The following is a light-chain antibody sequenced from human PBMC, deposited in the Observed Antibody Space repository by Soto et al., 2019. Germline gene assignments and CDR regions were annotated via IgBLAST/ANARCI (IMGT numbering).Light chain of an antibody. CDR3: QHYYTYPPT. V-gene: IGKV1-8*01. Sequence: AIRMTQSPSSVSVSTGDGVTITCRASQDISSYLAWYQQRPGKAPKFLIYAASTLESGVPSRFSGSGSWTEFTLTISSLQSEDFATYYFQHYYTYPPTFGQGTKVDIK. CDR1: QDISSY. J-gene: IGKJ1*01. CDR2: AAS.